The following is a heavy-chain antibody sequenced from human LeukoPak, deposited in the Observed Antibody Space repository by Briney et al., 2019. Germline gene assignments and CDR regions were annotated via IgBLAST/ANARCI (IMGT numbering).Heavy chain of an antibody. Sequence: PSETLSLTCTVSGGSISSSIYYWGWIRQPPGKGLEWIGSISYSGSTYNNPSLKSRVTISEDTSNNQFSLKLSSVTAADTAVYYCTRHVTYSSGWVDWWGQGNLVTVS. CDR2: ISYSGST. CDR3: TRHVTYSSGWVDW. J-gene: IGHJ4*02. D-gene: IGHD6-19*01. CDR1: GGSISSSIYY. V-gene: IGHV4-39*01.